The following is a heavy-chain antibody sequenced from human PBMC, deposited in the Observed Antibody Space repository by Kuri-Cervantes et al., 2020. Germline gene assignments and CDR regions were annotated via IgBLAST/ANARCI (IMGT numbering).Heavy chain of an antibody. J-gene: IGHJ6*02. Sequence: ASVKVSCKASGYTFIDNYMHWVRQAPGQGPEWMGWINPNSGDTNYAQKLQGRVTMTTDTSTSTAYMELRSLRSDDTAVYYCASGVGELGYYGMDVWGQGTTVTVSS. CDR2: INPNSGDT. D-gene: IGHD3-10*01. CDR1: GYTFIDNY. V-gene: IGHV1-2*02. CDR3: ASGVGELGYYGMDV.